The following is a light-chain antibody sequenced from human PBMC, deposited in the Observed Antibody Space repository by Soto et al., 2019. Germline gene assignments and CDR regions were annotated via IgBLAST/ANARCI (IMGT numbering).Light chain of an antibody. CDR1: QRIGNY. V-gene: IGKV1-39*01. J-gene: IGKJ1*01. Sequence: DVQMTQSPSPLSAFVGDRVTITCRASQRIGNYLHWYQQHPGKAPKLLIYVASSLQSGVPSRFSGSGSGTDFTLTISSLQPEDFATYYCHQTFSSPRTFGQGTKVELK. CDR3: HQTFSSPRT. CDR2: VAS.